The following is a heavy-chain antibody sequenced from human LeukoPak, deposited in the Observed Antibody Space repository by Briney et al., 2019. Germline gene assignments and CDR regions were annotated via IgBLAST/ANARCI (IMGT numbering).Heavy chain of an antibody. J-gene: IGHJ6*02. CDR3: ARALMGRPGYYYYYGMDV. Sequence: VASVKVSCKASGYTFTSYYMHWVRQAPGQGLEWMGWINPNSGGTNYAQKFQGRVTMTRDTSISTAYMELSRLRSDDTAVYYCARALMGRPGYYYYYGMDVWGQGTTVTVSS. V-gene: IGHV1-2*02. CDR2: INPNSGGT. CDR1: GYTFTSYY. D-gene: IGHD5-24*01.